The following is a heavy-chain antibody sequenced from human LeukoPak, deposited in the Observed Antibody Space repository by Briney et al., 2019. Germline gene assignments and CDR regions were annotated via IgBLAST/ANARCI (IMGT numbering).Heavy chain of an antibody. CDR3: ARVKISGSYPLTYMDV. J-gene: IGHJ6*03. Sequence: PSETLSLTCTVSGGSISSGSYYWSWIRQPARRGLEWIGRIYTSGSTNYNPSLKSRVTISVDTSKNQFSLKLSSVTAADTAVYYCARVKISGSYPLTYMDVWGKGTTVTVSS. CDR1: GGSISSGSYY. V-gene: IGHV4-61*02. D-gene: IGHD1-26*01. CDR2: IYTSGST.